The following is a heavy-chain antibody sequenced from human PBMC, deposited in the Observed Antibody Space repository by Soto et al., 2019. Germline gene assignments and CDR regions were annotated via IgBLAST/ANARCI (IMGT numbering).Heavy chain of an antibody. CDR1: GFTFSIHW. CDR3: ARLPHSPVAATTDVDY. D-gene: IGHD1-26*01. CDR2: INGDGTST. J-gene: IGHJ4*02. V-gene: IGHV3-74*01. Sequence: GGSLTLSCAASGFTFSIHWMHWVRQVPGKGLVWVSRINGDGTSTGYADSVKGRFTISRDNAENTLYLLMNSLRAEETALSYRARLPHSPVAATTDVDYWGQGTLVTVSS.